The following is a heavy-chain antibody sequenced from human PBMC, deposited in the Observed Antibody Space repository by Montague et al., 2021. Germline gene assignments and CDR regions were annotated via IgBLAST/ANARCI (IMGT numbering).Heavy chain of an antibody. D-gene: IGHD7-27*01. CDR2: IYDSGTT. CDR3: ARRLGIRASFDY. CDR1: GGSISKFY. J-gene: IGHJ4*02. V-gene: IGHV4-59*08. Sequence: SETLSLTCTVTGGSISKFYWSWIRQAPEKGLEWIGYIYDSGTTNYHPSLKSRVTISADTSMNQFSLNLRSVTAADTAVYFCARRLGIRASFDYWGQGTLVTVSS.